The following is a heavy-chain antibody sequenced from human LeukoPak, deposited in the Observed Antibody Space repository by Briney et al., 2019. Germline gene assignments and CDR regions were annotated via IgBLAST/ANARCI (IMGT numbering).Heavy chain of an antibody. V-gene: IGHV1-2*06. D-gene: IGHD6-13*01. Sequence: ASVKVSCKASGYTFTGYYMHWVRQAPGQGLEWMGRINPNSGGTNYAQKFQGRVTMTRDTSISTAYMELSRLRSDDTAVYYCARVNGYSSSQIDYWGQGTLVTVSS. CDR1: GYTFTGYY. CDR2: INPNSGGT. J-gene: IGHJ4*02. CDR3: ARVNGYSSSQIDY.